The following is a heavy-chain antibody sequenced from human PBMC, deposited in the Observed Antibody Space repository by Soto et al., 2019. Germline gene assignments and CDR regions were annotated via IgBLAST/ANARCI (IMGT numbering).Heavy chain of an antibody. CDR3: ARWSSSWYYFDY. V-gene: IGHV3-23*01. CDR1: GFSLSNYA. Sequence: GGSLRLSCAASGFSLSNYAMTWVRQAPGKGLEWVSGITGSADKTYYADSVKGRFIISRDNAKNTLYLQMSSLRAEDTAVYYCARWSSSWYYFDYWGQGTLDTVFS. J-gene: IGHJ4*02. CDR2: ITGSADKT. D-gene: IGHD6-13*01.